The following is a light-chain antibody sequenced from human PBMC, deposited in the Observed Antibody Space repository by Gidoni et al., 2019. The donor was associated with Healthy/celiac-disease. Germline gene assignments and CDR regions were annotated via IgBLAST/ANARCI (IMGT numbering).Light chain of an antibody. CDR2: GAS. Sequence: EIVLTQSPGTLSLSPWERATLSCRASQSVSSSYLAWYQQKPGQAPRLLIYGASSRATGIPDRFSGSGSGTDFTLTISRLEPEDFAVYYCQQYGSSPWTFGQGTQVEIK. CDR1: QSVSSSY. CDR3: QQYGSSPWT. V-gene: IGKV3-20*01. J-gene: IGKJ1*01.